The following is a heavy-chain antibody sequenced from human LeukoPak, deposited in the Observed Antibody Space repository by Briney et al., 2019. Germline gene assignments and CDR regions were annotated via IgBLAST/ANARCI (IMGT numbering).Heavy chain of an antibody. CDR3: ARDRYSSDY. J-gene: IGHJ4*02. CDR1: GGSISSYY. CDR2: IYYSGST. D-gene: IGHD6-13*01. Sequence: SETLSLTCTVSGGSISSYYWSWIRQPPGKGLEWIGYIYYSGSTNYNPSLKSRVTISVDTSKNQFPLKLSSVTAADTAVYYCARDRYSSDYWGQGTLVTVSS. V-gene: IGHV4-59*01.